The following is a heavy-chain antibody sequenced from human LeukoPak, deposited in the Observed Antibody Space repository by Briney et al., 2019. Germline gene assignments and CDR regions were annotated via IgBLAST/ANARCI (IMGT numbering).Heavy chain of an antibody. V-gene: IGHV1-69*06. Sequence: WASVKVSYKASGGTFSSYAISWVRQAPGQGLEWMGGIIPIFGTANYAQKFQGRVTITADKSTSTAYMELSSLRSEDTAVYYCARDRREMATYNWFDPWGQGTLVTVSS. D-gene: IGHD5-24*01. CDR1: GGTFSSYA. J-gene: IGHJ5*02. CDR3: ARDRREMATYNWFDP. CDR2: IIPIFGTA.